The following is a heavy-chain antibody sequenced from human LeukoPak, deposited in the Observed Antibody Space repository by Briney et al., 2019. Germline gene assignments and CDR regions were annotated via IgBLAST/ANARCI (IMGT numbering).Heavy chain of an antibody. J-gene: IGHJ4*02. CDR3: AKRYDSSGYYYY. CDR2: ISGSGGST. D-gene: IGHD3-22*01. Sequence: GGSLRLSCAASGFTFSSYGMSWVRQAPGKGLEWVSAISGSGGSTYYADSVKGRFTISRDNSKNTLYLQMNSLRAEDTAVYYCAKRYDSSGYYYYWGQGTLVTVSS. V-gene: IGHV3-23*01. CDR1: GFTFSSYG.